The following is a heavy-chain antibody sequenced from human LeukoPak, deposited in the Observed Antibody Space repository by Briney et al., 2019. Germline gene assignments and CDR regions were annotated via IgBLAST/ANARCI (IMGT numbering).Heavy chain of an antibody. J-gene: IGHJ5*02. V-gene: IGHV6-1*01. D-gene: IGHD6-19*01. CDR1: GDSVSSNSAA. Sequence: SQTLSLTCAISGDSVSSNSAAWNWIRQSPSRGLEWLGRTYYRSKWYNDYAVSVKSRITNNPDTSKNQFSLQLNSVTPEDTAVYYCARQPYSSGWYGDANWFDPWGQGTLVTVSP. CDR3: ARQPYSSGWYGDANWFDP. CDR2: TYYRSKWYN.